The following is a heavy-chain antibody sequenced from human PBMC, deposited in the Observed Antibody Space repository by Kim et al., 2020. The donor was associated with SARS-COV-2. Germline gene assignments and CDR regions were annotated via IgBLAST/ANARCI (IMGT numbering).Heavy chain of an antibody. CDR2: IWSGGSNK. D-gene: IGHD1-7*01. J-gene: IGHJ3*02. CDR3: ARDGVRGTVDSFDI. CDR1: GVSFSSHG. Sequence: GGSLRLSCAASGVSFSSHGMHWVRQAPGKGLEWVAVIWSGGSNKNYADSVKGRFTISRDNSENTLYLQANSLRADDTAVYYCARDGVRGTVDSFDIWGQGTMVTVFS. V-gene: IGHV3-33*01.